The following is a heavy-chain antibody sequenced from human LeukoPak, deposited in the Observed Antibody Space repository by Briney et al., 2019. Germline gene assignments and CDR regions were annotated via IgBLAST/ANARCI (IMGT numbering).Heavy chain of an antibody. CDR1: GFTFNSY. J-gene: IGHJ4*02. Sequence: GGSLRLSCAASGFTFNSYMNWVRQAPGKGLEWVSSITSSSTYMYYADSVKGRFTISRDNAKNSLYLQMNSLRAEDTAVYYCARGYSPDYWGQGTLVTVSS. D-gene: IGHD6-13*01. CDR2: ITSSSTYM. CDR3: ARGYSPDY. V-gene: IGHV3-21*01.